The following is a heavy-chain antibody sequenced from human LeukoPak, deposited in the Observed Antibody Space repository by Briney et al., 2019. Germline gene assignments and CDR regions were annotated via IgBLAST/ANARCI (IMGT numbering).Heavy chain of an antibody. CDR1: GXSFSGYY. CDR3: ARVLEGSSGQRWYFDL. J-gene: IGHJ2*01. D-gene: IGHD6-19*01. CDR2: IDHSGST. Sequence: SETLSLTCAVYGXSFSGYYWSWIRQPPGKGLEWIGEIDHSGSTNYNPSLKSRVTMSVATSKNQFSLRLSSVTAADTAVYYCARVLEGSSGQRWYFDLWGRGTLVTVSS. V-gene: IGHV4-34*01.